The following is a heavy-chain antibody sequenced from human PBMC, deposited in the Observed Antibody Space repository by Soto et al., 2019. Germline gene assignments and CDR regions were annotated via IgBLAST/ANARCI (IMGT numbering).Heavy chain of an antibody. V-gene: IGHV3-33*01. CDR2: IWYDGSNK. Sequence: GGSLRLSCAASGFTFSSYGMHWVRQAPGKGLEWVAVIWYDGSNKYYADSVKGRFTISRDNSKNTLYLQMNSLRAEDTAVYYCARDLLDYNWNSRAAFDIWGQGTMVTVSS. CDR3: ARDLLDYNWNSRAAFDI. D-gene: IGHD1-7*01. CDR1: GFTFSSYG. J-gene: IGHJ3*02.